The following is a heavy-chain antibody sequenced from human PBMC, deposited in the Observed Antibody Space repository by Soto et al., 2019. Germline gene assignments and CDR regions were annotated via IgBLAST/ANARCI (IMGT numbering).Heavy chain of an antibody. CDR1: GYTFTSYG. J-gene: IGHJ3*02. V-gene: IGHV1-18*01. CDR2: ISAYNGNT. Sequence: ASVKVYCKASGYTFTSYGISLVRQAPGQGLEWMGWISAYNGNTNYAQKLQGRVTMTTDTSTSTAYMELRSLRSDDTAVYYCARIVRLELHFDAFDIWGQGTMVTVSS. CDR3: ARIVRLELHFDAFDI. D-gene: IGHD1-7*01.